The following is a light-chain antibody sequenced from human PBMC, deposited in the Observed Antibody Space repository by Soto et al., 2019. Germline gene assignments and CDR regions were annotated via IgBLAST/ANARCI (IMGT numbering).Light chain of an antibody. CDR1: QSVSSN. Sequence: EIVMTQSPATLSVSPGERAALSCRASQSVSSNFAWYQQKPGQAPRLLIYGASTRATGIPDRFSGSGSGTEFALTISTLQSEDFAVYYCQPYNNWPYTFGQGTQLEIK. J-gene: IGKJ2*01. CDR3: QPYNNWPYT. CDR2: GAS. V-gene: IGKV3-15*01.